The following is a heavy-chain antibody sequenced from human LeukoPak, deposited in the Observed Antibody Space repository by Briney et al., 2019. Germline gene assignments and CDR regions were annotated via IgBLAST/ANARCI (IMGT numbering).Heavy chain of an antibody. V-gene: IGHV3-23*01. CDR2: ISGSGGGI. J-gene: IGHJ3*02. Sequence: SGGSLRLSCAASGFTFSSYAMTWVRQAPGKGLEWVSSISGSGGGIYYADSVKGRSTISRDNSKSTLYLQMNNLRAEDTAVYYCAKRGADSGGNSALVAFDIWGQGTMVTVSS. CDR3: AKRGADSGGNSALVAFDI. D-gene: IGHD4-23*01. CDR1: GFTFSSYA.